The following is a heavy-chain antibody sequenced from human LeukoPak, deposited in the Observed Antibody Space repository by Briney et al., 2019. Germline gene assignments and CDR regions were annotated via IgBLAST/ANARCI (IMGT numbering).Heavy chain of an antibody. D-gene: IGHD6-13*01. J-gene: IGHJ6*02. Sequence: GESLQISCKGSGYSFPNYWIGWVRQMPGKGLEWMGIIYPGDSDTRYSPSFQGQVTISVDKSITTASLQWSSLRTSDTAVYYCTRHPQLGYGMDVWGQGTTVTVSS. V-gene: IGHV5-51*01. CDR3: TRHPQLGYGMDV. CDR1: GYSFPNYW. CDR2: IYPGDSDT.